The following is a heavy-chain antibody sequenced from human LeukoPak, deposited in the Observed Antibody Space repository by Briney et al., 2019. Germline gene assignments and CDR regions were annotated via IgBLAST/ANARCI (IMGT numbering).Heavy chain of an antibody. CDR2: INPNSGGT. D-gene: IGHD1-26*01. CDR1: GYTFTGYY. Sequence: ASVKASCKASGYTFTGYYMHWVRQAPGQGLEWMGWINPNSGGTNYAQKFQGRVTMTRDTSISTAYMELSRLRSDDTAVYYCARYSGSYLYNWFDPWGQGTLVTVSS. V-gene: IGHV1-2*02. J-gene: IGHJ5*02. CDR3: ARYSGSYLYNWFDP.